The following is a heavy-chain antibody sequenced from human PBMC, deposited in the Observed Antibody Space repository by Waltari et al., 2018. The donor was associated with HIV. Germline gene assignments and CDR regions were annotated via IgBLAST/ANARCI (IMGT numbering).Heavy chain of an antibody. Sequence: QVQLQQWGAGLLKPSETLSLTCAVYGGTFSGYYWTWIRPAPGKGLEWIGEINHSGKTNYNPSLKSRQTLSVATTKNLFSLRMKAVAGAETAIYDGAREKSRASKWDGIFYYDAWGQGTLVSVPS. J-gene: IGHJ5*02. V-gene: IGHV4-34*02. D-gene: IGHD1-26*01. CDR3: AREKSRASKWDGIFYYDA. CDR2: INHSGKT. CDR1: GGTFSGYY.